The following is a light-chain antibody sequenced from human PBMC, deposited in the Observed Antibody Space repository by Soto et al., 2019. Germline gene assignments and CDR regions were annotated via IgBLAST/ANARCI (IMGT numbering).Light chain of an antibody. CDR2: AAS. Sequence: DIQMTQSPSSLSASVGDRVTITCRASQSISSYLNWYQQKPGKAPKLLIYAASSLQSGVPSRFSGSGSETDFTLTISSLRPEDFATYYYQQCYSSPCTFGQGTKVDIK. J-gene: IGKJ1*01. CDR1: QSISSY. V-gene: IGKV1-39*01. CDR3: QQCYSSPCT.